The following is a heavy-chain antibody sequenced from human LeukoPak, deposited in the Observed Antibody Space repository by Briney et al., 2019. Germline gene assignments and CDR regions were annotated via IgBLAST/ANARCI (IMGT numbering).Heavy chain of an antibody. CDR2: ISSSSSYI. V-gene: IGHV3-21*01. D-gene: IGHD3-22*01. Sequence: PGGSLRLSCAASGFTFSSYRMNWVRQAAGKGLEWVSSISSSSSYIYYADSVKGRFTISRDNAKNSLYLQMNRLRAEDTAVYYCARDSSYYYDSSGYAHDYWGQGTLVTVSS. CDR1: GFTFSSYR. J-gene: IGHJ4*02. CDR3: ARDSSYYYDSSGYAHDY.